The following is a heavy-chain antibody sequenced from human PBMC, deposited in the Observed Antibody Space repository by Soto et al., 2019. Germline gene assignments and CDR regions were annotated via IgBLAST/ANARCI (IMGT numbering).Heavy chain of an antibody. V-gene: IGHV3-33*01. Sequence: GGSLRLSCAASGFTFSSYGMHWVRQAPGKGLEWVAVIWYDGSNKYYADSVKGRFTISRDNSKNTPYLQMNSLRAEDTAVYYCARGYCSSTSCYAGWFDPWGQGTLVTVSS. CDR3: ARGYCSSTSCYAGWFDP. D-gene: IGHD2-2*01. J-gene: IGHJ5*02. CDR2: IWYDGSNK. CDR1: GFTFSSYG.